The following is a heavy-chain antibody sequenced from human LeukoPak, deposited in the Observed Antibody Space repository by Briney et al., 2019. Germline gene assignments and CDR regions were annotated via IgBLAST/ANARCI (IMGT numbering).Heavy chain of an antibody. CDR3: ARRRVGATLDY. CDR2: IYYSGST. V-gene: IGHV4-59*08. CDR1: GVSISSYY. J-gene: IGHJ4*02. D-gene: IGHD1-26*01. Sequence: SETLSLTCTVSGVSISSYYWSWIRQPPGKGLEWIGYIYYSGSTNYNPSLKSRVTISVDTSKNQFSLKLSSVTAADTAVYYCARRRVGATLDYWGQGTLVTVSS.